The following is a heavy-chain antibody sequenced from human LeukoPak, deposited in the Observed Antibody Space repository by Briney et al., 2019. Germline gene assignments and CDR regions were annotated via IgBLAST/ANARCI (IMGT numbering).Heavy chain of an antibody. CDR1: GGSFSAY. V-gene: IGHV4-34*01. CDR3: ARGHRIYAYRGWFDP. J-gene: IGHJ5*02. D-gene: IGHD3-16*01. Sequence: PSETLSLTCAVYGGSFSAYWSWIRQPPGKGLEWIGEINHSGSTNSNPSLESRVTISIDTSRNQFSLKLSSVTAADTAVYYCARGHRIYAYRGWFDPWGQGTLVTVSP. CDR2: INHSGST.